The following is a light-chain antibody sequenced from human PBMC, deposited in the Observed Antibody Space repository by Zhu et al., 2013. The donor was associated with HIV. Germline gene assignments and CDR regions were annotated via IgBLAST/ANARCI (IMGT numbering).Light chain of an antibody. Sequence: LVMTQSPATLSVSPGERATLSCRASQSISTNLAWYQQKPGQAPRLLIYGASTRATGIPARFGGSGSGTDFTLTISSLQSEDYAIYYCQHYNNWPPWTFGQGTEGG. V-gene: IGKV3-15*01. CDR1: QSISTN. CDR2: GAS. J-gene: IGKJ1*01. CDR3: QHYNNWPPWT.